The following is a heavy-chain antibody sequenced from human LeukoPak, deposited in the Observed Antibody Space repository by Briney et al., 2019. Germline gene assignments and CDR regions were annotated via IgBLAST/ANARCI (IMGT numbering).Heavy chain of an antibody. D-gene: IGHD4-17*01. Sequence: GGSLRLSCAASGFTFSSYGMHWVRQAPGKGLEWVAFIRYDGSNKYYADSVKGRFTISRDNSENTLYLQMNSLRAEDTAVYYCAKDPAAYGDYLNWFDPWGQGTLVTVSS. CDR2: IRYDGSNK. CDR3: AKDPAAYGDYLNWFDP. J-gene: IGHJ5*02. V-gene: IGHV3-30*02. CDR1: GFTFSSYG.